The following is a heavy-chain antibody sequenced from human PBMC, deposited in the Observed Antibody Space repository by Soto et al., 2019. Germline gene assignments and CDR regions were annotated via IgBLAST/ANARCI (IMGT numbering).Heavy chain of an antibody. CDR1: GFTFSSYG. D-gene: IGHD6-13*01. Sequence: QVQLVESGGGVVQPGRSLRLSCAASGFTFSSYGMHWVRQAPGKGLEWVAVIYYDGSNKYYADSVKGRFTISRDNSKNSLYLQMNSLRSEDTAVFYCSRSQYSGSWYPIDDWGQGTL. J-gene: IGHJ4*02. CDR3: SRSQYSGSWYPIDD. V-gene: IGHV3-33*01. CDR2: IYYDGSNK.